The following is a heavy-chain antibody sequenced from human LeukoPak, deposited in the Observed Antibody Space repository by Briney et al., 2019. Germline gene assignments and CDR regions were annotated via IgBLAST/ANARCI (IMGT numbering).Heavy chain of an antibody. CDR3: ARDFSYYYGSGSYYPNNWFDP. J-gene: IGHJ5*02. CDR1: GFTFSSYW. D-gene: IGHD3-10*01. Sequence: GGSLRLSCAASGFTFSSYWMHWVRHAPGKGLVWVSRINSDGSSTSYADSVKGRFTISRDNAKNTLYLQMNSLRAEDTAVYYCARDFSYYYGSGSYYPNNWFDPWGQGTLVTVSS. V-gene: IGHV3-74*01. CDR2: INSDGSST.